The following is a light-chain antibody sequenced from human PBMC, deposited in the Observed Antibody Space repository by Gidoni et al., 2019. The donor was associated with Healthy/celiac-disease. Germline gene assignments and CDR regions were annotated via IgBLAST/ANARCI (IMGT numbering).Light chain of an antibody. J-gene: IGLJ3*02. CDR2: GNS. CDR1: SSNIGAGYD. CDR3: QSYDSSLVWV. V-gene: IGLV1-40*01. Sequence: QSVLTQPPSVSGAPGQRVTISCTGSSSNIGAGYDVHWYQQLPGTAPKLLIYGNSNRPSGVPYRFSGSKSGTSASLAITGLQAEDEADYYCQSYDSSLVWVFGGGTKLTVL.